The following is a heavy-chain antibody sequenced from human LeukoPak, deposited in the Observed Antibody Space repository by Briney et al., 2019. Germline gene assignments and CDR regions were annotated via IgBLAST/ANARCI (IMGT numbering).Heavy chain of an antibody. Sequence: GGSLRLSCAASGFTFSSYSMGWVRQAPGKGLEWVSYISSTSSTIYHADSVKGRFTISRDNAKNSLYLQMNSLRDEDTALYYCTRSGNYDCWGQGTLVTVSS. D-gene: IGHD1-1*01. V-gene: IGHV3-48*02. CDR2: ISSTSSTI. CDR3: TRSGNYDC. J-gene: IGHJ4*02. CDR1: GFTFSSYS.